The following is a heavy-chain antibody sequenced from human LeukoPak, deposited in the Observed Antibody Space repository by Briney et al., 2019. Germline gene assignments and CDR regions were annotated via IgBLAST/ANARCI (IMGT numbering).Heavy chain of an antibody. J-gene: IGHJ5*02. CDR2: VYHSGST. CDR1: NGSFTEYF. CDR3: ARERFLGRLTLDLDT. Sequence: PSETLSLTCAVNNGSFTEYFWSWIRHPPRKGLEWIGEVYHSGSTNYNPSLMNRLSISSDVSKKQFSLQLTSVTAADTAVYFCARERFLGRLTLDLDTWGQGILVTVSS. D-gene: IGHD3-3*01. V-gene: IGHV4-34*01.